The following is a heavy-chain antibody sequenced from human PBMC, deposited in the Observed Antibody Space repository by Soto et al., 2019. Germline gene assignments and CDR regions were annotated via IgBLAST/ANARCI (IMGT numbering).Heavy chain of an antibody. Sequence: QVQLVQSGAEVKKPGASVKVSCKASGYTFTSYDINWVRQATGQGLEWMGWMNPNSGNTGYAQKFQGRVTMTRNTSISTAYMELSSLRSEDTAVYYCARFKVDTASKRRYYYYYYMDVWGKGTTVTVSS. CDR1: GYTFTSYD. J-gene: IGHJ6*03. CDR3: ARFKVDTASKRRYYYYYYMDV. V-gene: IGHV1-8*01. CDR2: MNPNSGNT. D-gene: IGHD5-18*01.